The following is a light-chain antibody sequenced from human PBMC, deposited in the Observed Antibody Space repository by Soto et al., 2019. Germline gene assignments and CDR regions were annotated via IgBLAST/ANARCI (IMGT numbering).Light chain of an antibody. CDR1: SSDVGSYDL. CDR2: EVS. CDR3: CSYAGSSTFYV. Sequence: QSALTQPASVSGSPGQSITISCTGTSSDVGSYDLVSWFQHHPGKAPKLMIYEVSKRPSGVSNRFSGSKSGNTASLTISGFQAEDEADYFCCSYAGSSTFYVFGIGTKVTVL. J-gene: IGLJ1*01. V-gene: IGLV2-23*02.